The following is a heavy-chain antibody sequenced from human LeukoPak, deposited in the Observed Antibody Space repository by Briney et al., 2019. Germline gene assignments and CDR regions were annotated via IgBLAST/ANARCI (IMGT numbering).Heavy chain of an antibody. CDR3: ARGLVVDV. Sequence: SETLSLTCAVSGASISSSNYYWGWVRQSPGKGLEWIGNIYSSGDTYYNASLKSRVTMYIDTSKNQFSLKLSSVTAADTAVYYCARGLVVDVWGKGTTVTVSS. CDR2: IYSSGDT. D-gene: IGHD1-26*01. J-gene: IGHJ6*04. CDR1: GASISSSNYY. V-gene: IGHV4-39*07.